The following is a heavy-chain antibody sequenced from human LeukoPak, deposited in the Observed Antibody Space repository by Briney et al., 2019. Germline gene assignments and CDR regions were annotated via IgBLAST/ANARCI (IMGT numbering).Heavy chain of an antibody. J-gene: IGHJ5*02. CDR1: GGTFSSYT. Sequence: SVKVSCKASGGTFSSYTISWVRQAPGQGLEWMGRIIPILGIANYAQKFQGRVTITADKSTSTAYMELSSLRSEDTAVYYCARDCSSTSCSPPGWFDPWGQGTLVAVSS. CDR2: IIPILGIA. V-gene: IGHV1-69*04. D-gene: IGHD2-2*01. CDR3: ARDCSSTSCSPPGWFDP.